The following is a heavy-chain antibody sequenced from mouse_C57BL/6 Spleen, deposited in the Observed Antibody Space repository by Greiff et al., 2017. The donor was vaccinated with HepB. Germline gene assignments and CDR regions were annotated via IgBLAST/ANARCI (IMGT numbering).Heavy chain of an antibody. CDR3: ARQLYYFGC. J-gene: IGHJ2*01. CDR1: GFTFSSYG. V-gene: IGHV5-6*01. CDR2: ISSGGSYT. Sequence: EVQVVESGGDLVKPGGSLKLSCAASGFTFSSYGMSWVRQTPDKRLEWVATISSGGSYTYYPDSVKGRFTISRDNAKNTLYLQMSSLKSEDTAMYYCARQLYYFGCWGQGTTLTVAS.